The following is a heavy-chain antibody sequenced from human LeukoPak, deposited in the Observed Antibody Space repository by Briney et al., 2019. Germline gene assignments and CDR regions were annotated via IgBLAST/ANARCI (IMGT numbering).Heavy chain of an antibody. CDR2: INAGNGNT. CDR3: ARDRSGGSCFDP. Sequence: GASVKVSFKASGYTFTSYAMHWVRQAPGQRLEWMGWINAGNGNTKYSQKFQGRVTITRDTSASTAYMELSSLRSEDTAVYYCARDRSGGSCFDPWGQGTLVTVSS. J-gene: IGHJ5*02. V-gene: IGHV1-3*01. D-gene: IGHD2-15*01. CDR1: GYTFTSYA.